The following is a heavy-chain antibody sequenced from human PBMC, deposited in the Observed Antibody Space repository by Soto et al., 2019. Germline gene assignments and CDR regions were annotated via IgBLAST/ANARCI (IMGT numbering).Heavy chain of an antibody. Sequence: LSLTCTVSGGSISSYYWSWIRQPPGKGLEWIGYIYYSGSTNYNPSLKSRVTISVDTSKNQFSLKLSSVTAADTAVYYCARIGREDFWSGYGNRPMDVWGQGTTVTVSS. CDR1: GGSISSYY. D-gene: IGHD3-3*01. CDR3: ARIGREDFWSGYGNRPMDV. J-gene: IGHJ6*02. V-gene: IGHV4-59*01. CDR2: IYYSGST.